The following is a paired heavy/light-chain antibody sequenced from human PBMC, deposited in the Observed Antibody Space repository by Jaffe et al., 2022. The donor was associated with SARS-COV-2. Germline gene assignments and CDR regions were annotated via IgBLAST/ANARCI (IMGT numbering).Heavy chain of an antibody. J-gene: IGHJ6*02. V-gene: IGHV4-34*01. CDR2: INHSGST. CDR3: ARGQRITIFGVVLGGVHENGMDV. D-gene: IGHD3-3*01. CDR1: GGSFSGYY. Sequence: QVQLQQWGAGLLKPSETLSLTCAVYGGSFSGYYWSWIRQPPGKGLEWIGEINHSGSTNYNPSLKSRVTISVDTSKNQFSLKLSSVTAADTAVYYCARGQRITIFGVVLGGVHENGMDVWGQGTTVTVSS.
Light chain of an antibody. Sequence: SSELTQDPAVSVALGQTVRITCQGDSLRSYYASWYQQKPGQAPVLVIYGKNNRPSGIPDRFSGSSSGNTASLTITGAQAEDEADYYCNSRDSSGRVFGGGTKLTVL. V-gene: IGLV3-19*01. CDR3: NSRDSSGRV. CDR2: GKN. CDR1: SLRSYY. J-gene: IGLJ3*02.